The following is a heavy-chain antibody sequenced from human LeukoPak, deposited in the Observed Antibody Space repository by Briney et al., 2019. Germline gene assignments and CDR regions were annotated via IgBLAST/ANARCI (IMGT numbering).Heavy chain of an antibody. V-gene: IGHV3-48*03. CDR3: ARDQAMVRGVITVDY. D-gene: IGHD3-10*01. Sequence: GGSLRLSCAASGFTFSKMNWVRQAPGKGRGWVSYISSSGSTIYYADSVKGRFTISRDNAKNSLYLQMNSLRAEDTAVYYCARDQAMVRGVITVDYWGQGTLVTVSS. CDR2: ISSSGSTI. CDR1: GFTFSK. J-gene: IGHJ4*02.